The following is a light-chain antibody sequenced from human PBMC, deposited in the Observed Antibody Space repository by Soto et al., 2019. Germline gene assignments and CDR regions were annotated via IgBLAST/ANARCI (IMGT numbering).Light chain of an antibody. CDR2: GAS. CDR1: QSVSNNY. Sequence: IVLTQSPCTLSLSPGEKSTLYCRASQSVSNNYLAWYQQQPGQAPRLLIYGASNRATGIPDRFSGSGSGTDFTLTISRQEPEYFAVYYCQQYGSSGTFGQGTKVDIK. J-gene: IGKJ1*01. V-gene: IGKV3-20*01. CDR3: QQYGSSGT.